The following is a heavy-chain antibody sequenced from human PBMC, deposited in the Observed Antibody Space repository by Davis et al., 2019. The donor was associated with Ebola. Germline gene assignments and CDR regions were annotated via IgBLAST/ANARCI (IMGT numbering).Heavy chain of an antibody. V-gene: IGHV3-7*01. CDR3: ARAETYYYVQGP. CDR2: IKQDGSEK. D-gene: IGHD3-10*02. Sequence: GESLKISCAASGFTFSSYWMSWVRQAPGKGLEWVANIKQDGSEKYYVDSVKGRFTISRDNAKNSLYLQMNSLRAEDTAVYYCARAETYYYVQGPWGQGTLVTVSS. J-gene: IGHJ5*02. CDR1: GFTFSSYW.